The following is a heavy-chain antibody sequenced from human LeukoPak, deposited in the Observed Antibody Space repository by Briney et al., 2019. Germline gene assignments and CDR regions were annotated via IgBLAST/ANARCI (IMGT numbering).Heavy chain of an antibody. CDR1: GGSFSGYS. J-gene: IGHJ6*03. V-gene: IGHV4-34*01. CDR3: ATNTRTIWYMDV. CDR2: INHSGST. Sequence: SETLSLTCAVYGGSFSGYSWSWIRQPPGKGLEWIGEINHSGSTNYDPSLKSRVTISVDTSKIHVYLKLSSVTAADTAVYYCATNTRTIWYMDVWGNGTTVTVSS. D-gene: IGHD3-3*01.